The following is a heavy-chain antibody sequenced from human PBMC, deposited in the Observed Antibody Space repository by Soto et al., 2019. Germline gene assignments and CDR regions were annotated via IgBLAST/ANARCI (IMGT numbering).Heavy chain of an antibody. V-gene: IGHV4-39*01. Sequence: SETLSLTCIFSGGSISSSNYYLGWIRQPPGKGLEWIGSIYYSGTTYYNPSLKSRVTISVDTSKNQFSLKLSSVTAADTAVYYCAGWEKLEPPDFDYWGQGTLVTVSS. D-gene: IGHD1-26*01. CDR2: IYYSGTT. CDR1: GGSISSSNYY. CDR3: AGWEKLEPPDFDY. J-gene: IGHJ4*02.